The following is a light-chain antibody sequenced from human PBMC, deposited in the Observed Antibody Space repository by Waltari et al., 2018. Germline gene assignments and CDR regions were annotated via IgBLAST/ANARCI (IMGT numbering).Light chain of an antibody. CDR3: QQYYSSPNT. Sequence: DIVMTQSPDSLAVSLGERAVANCKSSQSGLHTNDKNYLAWYQQKPGQPPKPLIYWASTRDSGVPDRFSGSGSGTDFTLAISSLQPEDVAVYVCQQYYSSPNTFGQGTKVEIK. CDR1: QSGLHTNDKNY. J-gene: IGKJ2*01. CDR2: WAS. V-gene: IGKV4-1*01.